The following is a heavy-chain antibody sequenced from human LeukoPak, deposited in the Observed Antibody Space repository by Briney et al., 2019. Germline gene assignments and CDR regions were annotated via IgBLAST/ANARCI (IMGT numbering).Heavy chain of an antibody. CDR1: GGSISSYY. V-gene: IGHV4-4*07. CDR3: ARDIWSGYYDYYYYYMDV. J-gene: IGHJ6*03. D-gene: IGHD3-3*01. Sequence: SETLSLTCTVSGGSISSYYWSWIRQPAGKGLEWIGRIYTSGSTNYNPSLKSRVTMSVDTSKNQFSLKLSFVTAADTAVYYCARDIWSGYYDYYYYYMDVWGKGTTVTVSS. CDR2: IYTSGST.